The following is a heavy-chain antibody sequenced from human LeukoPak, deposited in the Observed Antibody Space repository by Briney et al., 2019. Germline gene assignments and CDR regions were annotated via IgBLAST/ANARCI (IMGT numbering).Heavy chain of an antibody. V-gene: IGHV4-4*09. Sequence: SETLSLTCTVSGGSISTYYWSWIRRPPGKGLEWIAYIHASGPTNYNPSLKSRITISVDTSRNQFSLKLSSVTAADTAVYYCARHDAGIAARPFDNWGQGTLVTVSS. CDR3: ARHDAGIAARPFDN. J-gene: IGHJ4*02. CDR2: IHASGPT. CDR1: GGSISTYY. D-gene: IGHD6-6*01.